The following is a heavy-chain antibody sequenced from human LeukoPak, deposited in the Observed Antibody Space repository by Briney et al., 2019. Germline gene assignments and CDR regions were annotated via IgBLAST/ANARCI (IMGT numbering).Heavy chain of an antibody. J-gene: IGHJ4*02. CDR1: GGSISSSSYY. V-gene: IGHV4-39*07. Sequence: SETLSLTCTVSGGSISSSSYYWGWIRQPPGKGLEWIGSIYYSGSTYYNPSLKSRVTISVDTSKNQFSLKLSSVTAADTAVYYCARGGVDDLDYWGQGTLVTVSS. CDR2: IYYSGST. D-gene: IGHD2-15*01. CDR3: ARGGVDDLDY.